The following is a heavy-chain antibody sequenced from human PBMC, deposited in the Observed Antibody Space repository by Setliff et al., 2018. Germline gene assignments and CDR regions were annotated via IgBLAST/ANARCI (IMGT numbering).Heavy chain of an antibody. CDR3: AKEWALPYYYDSSGYPDY. V-gene: IGHV3-21*04. Sequence: GGSLRLSCAASGFTFNSYSMNWVRQAPGKGLEWVSFISSNSHYKYYADSLEGRFTISRDNTKNTLYLELNSLRVEDTALYFCAKEWALPYYYDSSGYPDYWGQGTLVTAPQ. D-gene: IGHD3-22*01. CDR1: GFTFNSYS. CDR2: ISSNSHYK. J-gene: IGHJ4*02.